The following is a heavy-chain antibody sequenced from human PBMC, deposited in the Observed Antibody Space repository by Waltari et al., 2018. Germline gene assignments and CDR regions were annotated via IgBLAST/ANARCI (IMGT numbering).Heavy chain of an antibody. CDR1: GFTFSSYS. J-gene: IGHJ3*02. CDR2: IMRSSTYI. V-gene: IGHV3-21*01. CDR3: ARAGLSASGVVLDDAFDI. D-gene: IGHD3-3*01. Sequence: EVQLVESGGGLVKSGGSQRLSCAASGFTFSSYSMNWVRQAPGKGLEWLLIIMRSSTYIYYSDSVKGRFTISRDNAKNSVFLQMNSLRAEDTAMYYCARAGLSASGVVLDDAFDIWGQGTMVIVSS.